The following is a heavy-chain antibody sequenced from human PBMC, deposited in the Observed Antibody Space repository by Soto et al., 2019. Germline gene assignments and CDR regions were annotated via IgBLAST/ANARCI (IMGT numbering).Heavy chain of an antibody. CDR2: IYYSGSA. D-gene: IGHD3-16*01. CDR3: AAAVPAEYVFPYYYMDV. Sequence: QVQLQESGPGLVKPSETLSLTCTVSGASISSYHWSWIRQTPGKGLEWIGYIYYSGSANYNPSLKSRVIVSVDTSKNQVSLKLSSVTAADTGVYYCAAAVPAEYVFPYYYMDVWGKGTTVTVSS. CDR1: GASISSYH. V-gene: IGHV4-59*01. J-gene: IGHJ6*03.